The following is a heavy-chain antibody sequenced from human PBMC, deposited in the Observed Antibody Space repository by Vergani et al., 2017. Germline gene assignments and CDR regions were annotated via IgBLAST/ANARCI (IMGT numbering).Heavy chain of an antibody. Sequence: QITLKESGPTLVKPTQTLTLTCTFSGFSLSTSGVGVGWIRQPPGKALEWLALIYWDDDKRYSPSLKSRLTITKDTSNNQVVLTMTNMDPVDTATYYCAHRSAIPYYYDSSGYYYTEYWGQGTLVTVSS. CDR1: GFSLSTSGVG. CDR2: IYWDDDK. J-gene: IGHJ4*02. CDR3: AHRSAIPYYYDSSGYYYTEY. V-gene: IGHV2-5*02. D-gene: IGHD3-22*01.